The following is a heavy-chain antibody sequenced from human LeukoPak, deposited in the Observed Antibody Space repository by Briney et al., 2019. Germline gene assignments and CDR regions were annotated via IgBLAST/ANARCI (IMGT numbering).Heavy chain of an antibody. CDR3: ASLMTTVVLFDY. J-gene: IGHJ4*02. D-gene: IGHD4-23*01. CDR2: IHFSGST. CDR1: DASISGYY. V-gene: IGHV4-59*12. Sequence: PSETLSLTCTVSDASISGYYWSWIRQPPGKGLEWIGSIHFSGSTNYNPSLRSRVTISVDTSKNQFSLKLSSVTAADTAVYYCASLMTTVVLFDYWGQGTLVTVSS.